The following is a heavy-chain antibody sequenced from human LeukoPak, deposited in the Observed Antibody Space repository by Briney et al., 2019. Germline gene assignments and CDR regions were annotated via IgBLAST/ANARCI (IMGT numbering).Heavy chain of an antibody. D-gene: IGHD3-22*01. CDR2: IIPIFGTA. V-gene: IGHV1-69*05. CDR3: AREADYYDSSGYLEYYFDY. CDR1: GGTFSSYA. J-gene: IGHJ4*02. Sequence: ASVKVSCKASGGTFSSYAISWVRQAPGQGLEWMGGIIPIFGTANYAQKFQGRVTITTDESTSTAYMELSSLRSEDTAVYYCAREADYYDSSGYLEYYFDYWGQGTLVTVSS.